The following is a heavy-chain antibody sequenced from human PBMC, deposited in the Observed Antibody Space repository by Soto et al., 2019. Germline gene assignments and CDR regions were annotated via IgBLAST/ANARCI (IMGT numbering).Heavy chain of an antibody. CDR3: ARGFDLQYGMDV. D-gene: IGHD3-10*01. CDR1: GFTLSIYS. Sequence: EVSLVESGGGFVQRGGSVRLSCAASGFTLSIYSMNWVRQAPRKGLEWVSYISGTSETIYYSDSVKGRFTISRDNAKNSFDLQMNSLRDEDTAVYYCARGFDLQYGMDVWGQGTTVTVSS. CDR2: ISGTSETI. J-gene: IGHJ6*02. V-gene: IGHV3-48*02.